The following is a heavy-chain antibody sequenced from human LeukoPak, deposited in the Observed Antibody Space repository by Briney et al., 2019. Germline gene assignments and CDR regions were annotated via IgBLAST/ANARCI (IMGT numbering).Heavy chain of an antibody. CDR2: IYTSGST. J-gene: IGHJ4*02. CDR1: GGSISSYY. Sequence: ASETLSLTCTVSGGSISSYYWSWIRQPAGKGLEWIGRIYTSGSTNYNPSLKSRVTMSVDTSKNQFSLKLSSVTAADTAVYYCARSPLTATTRYFDYWGQGTLVTVSS. CDR3: ARSPLTATTRYFDY. V-gene: IGHV4-4*07. D-gene: IGHD5-12*01.